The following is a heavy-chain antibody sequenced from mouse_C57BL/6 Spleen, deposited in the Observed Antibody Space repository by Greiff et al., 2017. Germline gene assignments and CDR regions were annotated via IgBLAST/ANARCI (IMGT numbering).Heavy chain of an antibody. CDR1: GFTFSSYA. D-gene: IGHD2-1*01. V-gene: IGHV5-4*01. J-gene: IGHJ2*01. Sequence: VKLVESGGGLVKPGGSLKLSCAASGFTFSSYAMSWVRQTPEKRLEWVATISDGGSYTYYPDNVKGRFTISRDNAKNNLYLQMSHLKSEDTAMYYCARDGNYYFDYWGQGTTLTVSS. CDR2: ISDGGSYT. CDR3: ARDGNYYFDY.